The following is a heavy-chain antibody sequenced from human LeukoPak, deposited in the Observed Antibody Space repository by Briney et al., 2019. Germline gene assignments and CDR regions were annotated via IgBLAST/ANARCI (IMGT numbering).Heavy chain of an antibody. CDR2: INPNSGGT. CDR3: ARGVGYCSGGSCPTYHYYYYGMDV. D-gene: IGHD2-15*01. J-gene: IGHJ6*02. V-gene: IGHV1-2*04. CDR1: GYTFTGYY. Sequence: ASVKVSCKASGYTFTGYYMHWVRQAPGQGLEWMGWINPNSGGTNYAQKFQGWVTMTRDTSISTAYMELSSLRSEDTAVYYCARGVGYCSGGSCPTYHYYYYGMDVWGQGTTVAVSS.